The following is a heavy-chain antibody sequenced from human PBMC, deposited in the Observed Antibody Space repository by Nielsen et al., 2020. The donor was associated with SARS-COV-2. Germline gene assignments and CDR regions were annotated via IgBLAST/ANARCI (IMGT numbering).Heavy chain of an antibody. CDR2: ISSSGSTI. CDR3: ARIEYYYDSSGYTGGGDY. J-gene: IGHJ4*02. V-gene: IGHV3-11*04. Sequence: LSCAASGFTFSDYYMSWIRQAPGKGLEWVSYISSSGSTIYYADSVKGRFTISRDNAKNSLYLQMNSLRAEDTAVYYCARIEYYYDSSGYTGGGDYWGQGTLVTVSS. D-gene: IGHD3-22*01. CDR1: GFTFSDYY.